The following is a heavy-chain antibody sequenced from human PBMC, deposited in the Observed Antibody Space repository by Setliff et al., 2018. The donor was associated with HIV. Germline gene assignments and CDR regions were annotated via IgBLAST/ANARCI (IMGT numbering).Heavy chain of an antibody. J-gene: IGHJ4*02. CDR2: IRSRPFGGTT. CDR1: GSIFGDYA. Sequence: PGGSLRLSCTTSGSIFGDYAMSWVRQAPGKGLEWVSFIRSRPFGGTTEYAASVEVRFIISRDDSKSIAYLQMNSLKTEDTAVYYCTRSNWGSTPDFDYWGQGTMVTVSS. CDR3: TRSNWGSTPDFDY. V-gene: IGHV3-49*04. D-gene: IGHD7-27*01.